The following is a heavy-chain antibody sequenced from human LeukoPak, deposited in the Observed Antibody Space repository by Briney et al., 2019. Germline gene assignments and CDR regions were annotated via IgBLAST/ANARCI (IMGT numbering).Heavy chain of an antibody. CDR1: GGSISSSSYY. CDR3: ASRRAAAGTV. V-gene: IGHV4-39*01. Sequence: SETLSLTCTVSGGSISSSSYYWGWIRQPPGKWQEWIGSIYYSGSTYYNPSLKSRVTISVDTSKNQFSLKLSSVTAADTAVYYCASRRAAAGTVWGEGTLVTVS. CDR2: IYYSGST. J-gene: IGHJ4*02. D-gene: IGHD6-13*01.